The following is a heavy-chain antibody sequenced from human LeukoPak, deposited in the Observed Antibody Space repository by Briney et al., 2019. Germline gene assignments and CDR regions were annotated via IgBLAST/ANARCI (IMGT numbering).Heavy chain of an antibody. CDR3: ARPAYCGSDCLAV. Sequence: GESPKISCMGSGYSFTSYWIAWVRQMPGKGLEWMGFISPADSDTRYSPSFQGQVTISADKSINTAYLQWSSLKASDTAMYYCARPAYCGSDCLAVWGQGTLVTVSS. CDR2: ISPADSDT. V-gene: IGHV5-51*01. J-gene: IGHJ4*02. D-gene: IGHD2-21*02. CDR1: GYSFTSYW.